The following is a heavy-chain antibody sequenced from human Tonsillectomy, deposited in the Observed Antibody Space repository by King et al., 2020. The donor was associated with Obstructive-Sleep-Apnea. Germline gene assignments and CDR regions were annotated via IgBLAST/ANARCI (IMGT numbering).Heavy chain of an antibody. D-gene: IGHD6-13*01. CDR3: ASLRTGYSRRRADYFDY. J-gene: IGHJ4*02. Sequence: VQLVESGGGLVQPGGSLRLSCAASAFTFSSYWMSCVRQAPGKGLEWVANIKQDGSEKYYVDSVKGRFTISRDNAKNSLYLQMNSLRAEDTAVYFCASLRTGYSRRRADYFDYWGQGTLVTVSS. CDR1: AFTFSSYW. V-gene: IGHV3-7*03. CDR2: IKQDGSEK.